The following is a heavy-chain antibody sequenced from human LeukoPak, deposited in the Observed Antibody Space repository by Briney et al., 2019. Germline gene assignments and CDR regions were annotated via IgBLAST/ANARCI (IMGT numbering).Heavy chain of an antibody. CDR2: IYYSGTT. CDR3: ARDFGLTMVRGVMDV. CDR1: GGSISTYY. Sequence: PSETLSLTCTVSGGSISTYYWNWIRQPPGKGVEWIGYIYYSGTTNYNPSLKSRVSMSVDTSKNQFSLKLSSVTAADTAVYYCARDFGLTMVRGVMDVWGKGTTVTVSS. V-gene: IGHV4-59*01. J-gene: IGHJ6*04. D-gene: IGHD3-10*01.